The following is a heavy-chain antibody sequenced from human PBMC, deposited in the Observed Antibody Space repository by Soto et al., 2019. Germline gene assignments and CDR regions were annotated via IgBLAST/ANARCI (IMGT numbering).Heavy chain of an antibody. CDR2: IHHTGTI. CDR3: ARQRTSVVTQAYFDS. CDR1: GGSFSDYY. Sequence: SETLSLTCAVYGGSFSDYYWNWIRQPPGKGLEWIGEIHHTGTINYNPSLKSRVTISVDTSNNQFSLKVNSVNAADTALYYCARQRTSVVTQAYFDSWGQGSLVTVPQ. J-gene: IGHJ4*02. D-gene: IGHD2-21*02. V-gene: IGHV4-34*01.